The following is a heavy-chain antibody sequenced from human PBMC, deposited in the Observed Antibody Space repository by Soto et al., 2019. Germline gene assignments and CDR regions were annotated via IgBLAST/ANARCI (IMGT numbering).Heavy chain of an antibody. CDR3: CVDSSGYFLNWFDP. CDR2: ISAYNGNT. D-gene: IGHD3-22*01. Sequence: QVQLVQSGAEVKKPGASVKVSCKASGYTFTSYGISWVRQAPGQGLEWMGWISAYNGNTNYAQKLQGRVTMTTDTSTSTAYLELRSLRSDDTAVYYCCVDSSGYFLNWFDPWGQGTLVTVSS. V-gene: IGHV1-18*01. J-gene: IGHJ5*02. CDR1: GYTFTSYG.